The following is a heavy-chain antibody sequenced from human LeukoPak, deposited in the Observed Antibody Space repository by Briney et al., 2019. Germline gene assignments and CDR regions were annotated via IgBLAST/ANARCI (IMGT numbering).Heavy chain of an antibody. CDR3: ARALLWFGEPSHIDY. Sequence: GASVTVSFKASGYTFTSYGISWVRQAPGQGLEWMGWITAYNDNTNYAQKLQGRVTMTTDTSTSTAYMELRSLRSDDTAVCYFARALLWFGEPSHIDYWGQGTLVTASS. CDR1: GYTFTSYG. D-gene: IGHD3-10*01. V-gene: IGHV1-18*01. J-gene: IGHJ4*02. CDR2: ITAYNDNT.